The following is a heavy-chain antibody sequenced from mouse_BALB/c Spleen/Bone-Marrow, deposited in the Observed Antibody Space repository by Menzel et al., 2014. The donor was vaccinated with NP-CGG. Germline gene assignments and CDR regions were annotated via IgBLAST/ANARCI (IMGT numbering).Heavy chain of an antibody. J-gene: IGHJ3*01. D-gene: IGHD1-2*01. CDR2: IDPANGNT. CDR1: GFNIKDTY. CDR3: ARIHYYGRAWFAY. V-gene: IGHV14-3*02. Sequence: VQLQQSGAELVKPGASVKLSCTASGFNIKDTYMHWVKQRPEQGLEWIGRIDPANGNTKYDPKFQGKATITADTSSNTAYLHLSSLTSEDTAVYYCARIHYYGRAWFAYWGQATLVTVSA.